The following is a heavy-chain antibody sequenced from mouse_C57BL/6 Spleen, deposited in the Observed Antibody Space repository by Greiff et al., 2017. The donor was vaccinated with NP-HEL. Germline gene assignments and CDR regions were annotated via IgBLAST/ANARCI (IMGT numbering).Heavy chain of an antibody. J-gene: IGHJ3*01. D-gene: IGHD2-4*01. CDR3: TTTCYYDYSRFAY. V-gene: IGHV14-4*01. CDR1: GFNIKDDY. CDR2: IDPENGDT. Sequence: VQLKQSGAELVRPGASVKLSCTASGFNIKDDYMHWVKQRPEQGLEWIGWIDPENGDTEYASKFQGKATITADTSSNTAYLQLSSLTSEDTAVYYCTTTCYYDYSRFAYWGQGTLVTVSA.